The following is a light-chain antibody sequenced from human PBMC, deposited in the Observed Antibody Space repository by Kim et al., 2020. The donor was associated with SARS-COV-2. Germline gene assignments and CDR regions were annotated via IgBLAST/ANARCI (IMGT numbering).Light chain of an antibody. CDR1: SSNIGAGYD. CDR2: DNN. J-gene: IGLJ2*01. V-gene: IGLV1-40*01. Sequence: QSVLTQPPSVSGAPGQRVTISCTGSSSNIGAGYDVHWYQQLPGTAPKLLIYDNNNRPSGVPDRFSGSKSGTSASLAITGLQAEDEADYYCQSYDSSLGALVFGGGTQLTVL. CDR3: QSYDSSLGALV.